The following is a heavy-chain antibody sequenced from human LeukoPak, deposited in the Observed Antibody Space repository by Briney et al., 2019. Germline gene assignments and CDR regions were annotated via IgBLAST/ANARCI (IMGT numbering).Heavy chain of an antibody. Sequence: ASVKVSCKASGYTFTSYGISWVRQAPGQGLEWMAWISAYNGNTNYAQKLQGRVTMTTDTSTSTAYMELRSLRSDDTAVYYCARDRELLWFGELQKDDAFDIWGQGTMVTVSS. CDR2: ISAYNGNT. CDR1: GYTFTSYG. J-gene: IGHJ3*02. CDR3: ARDRELLWFGELQKDDAFDI. V-gene: IGHV1-18*01. D-gene: IGHD3-10*01.